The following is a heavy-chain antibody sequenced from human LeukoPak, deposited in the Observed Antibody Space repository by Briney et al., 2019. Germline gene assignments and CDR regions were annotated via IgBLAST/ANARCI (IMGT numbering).Heavy chain of an antibody. D-gene: IGHD6-13*01. CDR1: GFTFSSYN. CDR2: ISGSGGST. Sequence: PGGSLRLSCAASGFTFSSYNMNWVRQAPGKGLEWVSAISGSGGSTYYADSVKGRFTISRDNSKNTLYLQMNSLRAEDTAVYYCAVSSRKAKMPFDHWGQGTLVTVSS. V-gene: IGHV3-23*01. CDR3: AVSSRKAKMPFDH. J-gene: IGHJ4*02.